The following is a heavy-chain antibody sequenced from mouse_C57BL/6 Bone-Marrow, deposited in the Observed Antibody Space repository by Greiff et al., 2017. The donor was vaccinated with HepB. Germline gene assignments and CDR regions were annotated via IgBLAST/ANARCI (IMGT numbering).Heavy chain of an antibody. CDR3: ARRTGTDYFDY. J-gene: IGHJ2*01. CDR1: GYTFTDYY. Sequence: EVQLQQSGPELVKPGASVKISCKASGYTFTDYYMNWVKQSHGKSLEWIGDINPNNGGTSYNQKFKGKATLTVDKSSSTAYMELRSLTSEDSAVYYCARRTGTDYFDYWGQGTTLTASS. V-gene: IGHV1-26*01. CDR2: INPNNGGT. D-gene: IGHD4-1*01.